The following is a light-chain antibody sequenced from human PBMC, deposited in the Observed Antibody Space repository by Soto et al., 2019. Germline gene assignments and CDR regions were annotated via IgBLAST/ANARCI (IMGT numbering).Light chain of an antibody. CDR2: GNS. V-gene: IGLV1-40*01. CDR1: SSKIGAGYD. J-gene: IGLJ1*01. Sequence: QSVLTQPPSVSGAPGQRVTISCTGSSSKIGAGYDVHWYQQLPGTAPKLLICGNSNRPSGVPDRFSGSKSGTPASLAITGLQAEDEADYYCQSYDSSLSGYVFGTGTKVTVL. CDR3: QSYDSSLSGYV.